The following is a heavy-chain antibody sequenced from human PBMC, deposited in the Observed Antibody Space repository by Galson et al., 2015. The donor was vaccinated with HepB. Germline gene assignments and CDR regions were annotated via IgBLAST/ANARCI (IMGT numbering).Heavy chain of an antibody. CDR2: ISAYNGNT. V-gene: IGHV1-18*04. CDR3: ARVHGVVPAAIGVGWWFDP. Sequence: SVKVSCKASGYTFTSYGISWVRQAPGQGLEWMGWISAYNGNTNYAQKLQGRVTMTTDTSTSTAYMELRSLRSDDTAVYYCARVHGVVPAAIGVGWWFDPWGQGTLVTVSS. CDR1: GYTFTSYG. J-gene: IGHJ5*02. D-gene: IGHD2-2*02.